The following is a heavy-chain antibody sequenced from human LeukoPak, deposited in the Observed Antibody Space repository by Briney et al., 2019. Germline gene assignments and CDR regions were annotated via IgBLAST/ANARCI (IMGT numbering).Heavy chain of an antibody. CDR1: GFTFSSYA. Sequence: PGGSLRLSCAASGFTFSSYAMHWVRQAPGKGLEYVSTISSNGGSTYYANSVKGRFTISRDNSKNTLYLQMGSLRAEDMAVYYCARESYVYSSDWTSDYWGQGTLVTVSS. D-gene: IGHD6-25*01. V-gene: IGHV3-64*01. J-gene: IGHJ4*02. CDR3: ARESYVYSSDWTSDY. CDR2: ISSNGGST.